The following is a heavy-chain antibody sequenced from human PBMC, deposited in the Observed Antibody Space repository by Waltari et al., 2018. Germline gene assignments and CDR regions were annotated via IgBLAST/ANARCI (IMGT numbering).Heavy chain of an antibody. V-gene: IGHV1-18*04. D-gene: IGHD3-10*01. Sequence: QLQLVQSGAEVTKPGASVKVSCKAYGYTSISNAINWVRQAPGQGLEWMGWISAYDGSTEYAQIFQGRISMTTDTSTRTAYMELRGLTSDDSAVYYCARLAHHGVSGGDFWGQGTLVTVSS. CDR3: ARLAHHGVSGGDF. CDR2: ISAYDGST. CDR1: GYTSISNA. J-gene: IGHJ4*02.